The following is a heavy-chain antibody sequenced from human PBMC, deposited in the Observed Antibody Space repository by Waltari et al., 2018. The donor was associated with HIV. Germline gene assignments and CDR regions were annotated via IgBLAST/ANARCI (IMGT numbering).Heavy chain of an antibody. J-gene: IGHJ4*02. CDR3: AKLGYSSSSGGDY. Sequence: QVQLVESGGGVVQPGRSLRLSCAASGFTFSSYGMHWVRQAPGKGLEWVAVISYDGSNKYYADSVKGRFTISRDNSKNTLYLRMNSLRAEDTAVYYCAKLGYSSSSGGDYWGQGTLVTVSS. CDR2: ISYDGSNK. V-gene: IGHV3-30*18. D-gene: IGHD6-6*01. CDR1: GFTFSSYG.